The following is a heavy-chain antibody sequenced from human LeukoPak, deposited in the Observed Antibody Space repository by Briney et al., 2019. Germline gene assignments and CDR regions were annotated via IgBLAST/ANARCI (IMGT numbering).Heavy chain of an antibody. CDR1: GFTFSSYA. V-gene: IGHV3-23*01. D-gene: IGHD6-19*01. CDR3: AKSWQYNWFDS. J-gene: IGHJ5*01. CDR2: ISGSGGTT. Sequence: GGSLRLSCAASGFTFSSYAMSWVRQAPGRGPEWVSDISGSGGTTYYAESVKGRFTISRDNSKNTLYLQLNSLRAEDTALYYCAKSWQYNWFDSWGQGTLVTVSS.